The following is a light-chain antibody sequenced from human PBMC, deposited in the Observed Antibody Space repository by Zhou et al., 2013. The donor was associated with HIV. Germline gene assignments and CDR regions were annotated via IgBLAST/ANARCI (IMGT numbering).Light chain of an antibody. CDR3: QQYDSNSPWT. Sequence: DIQMTQSPSTLSASVGDRVTITCRASQSISNWLAWYQQKPGKAPKLLIYKASSLERGVPSRFSGRGSGTEFTLTINSLQSEDFATYYCQQYDSNSPWTFGQGTKVEIK. CDR2: KAS. J-gene: IGKJ1*01. CDR1: QSISNW. V-gene: IGKV1-5*03.